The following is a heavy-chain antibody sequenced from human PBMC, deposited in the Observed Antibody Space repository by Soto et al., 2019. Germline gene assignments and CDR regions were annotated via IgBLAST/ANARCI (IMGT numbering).Heavy chain of an antibody. CDR1: GFTFSSSW. CDR2: IKQDGSDK. V-gene: IGHV3-7*01. J-gene: IGHJ3*01. CDR3: ARTSSFAAAV. D-gene: IGHD6-13*01. Sequence: EVQLVESGGGLVQPGGSLRLSCVASGFTFSSSWMSWVRQAPGKGLEWVANIKQDGSDKYYVDSVEGRFTISRDNAKNSLYLQRNSLRAEDTAVYYCARTSSFAAAVWGQGTMVIVSS.